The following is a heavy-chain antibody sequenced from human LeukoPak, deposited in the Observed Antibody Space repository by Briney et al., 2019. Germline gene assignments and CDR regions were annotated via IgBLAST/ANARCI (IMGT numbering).Heavy chain of an antibody. Sequence: PGGSLRLSCAASGFTFGNYAMSWVRQAPGKGLEWVSGISGSGDSTYYADSVKGRFTISRDNSKNTLYLQMNSLRAEDTAVYYCARVVPLRAFDIWGQGTMVTVSS. V-gene: IGHV3-23*01. J-gene: IGHJ3*02. CDR1: GFTFGNYA. D-gene: IGHD3-10*02. CDR3: ARVVPLRAFDI. CDR2: ISGSGDST.